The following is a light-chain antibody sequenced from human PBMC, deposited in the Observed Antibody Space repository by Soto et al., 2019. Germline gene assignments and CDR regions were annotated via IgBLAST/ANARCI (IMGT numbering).Light chain of an antibody. CDR3: QSYDSSLSGYV. Sequence: QSALTQPASVSGSPGQSIAISCTGTSSDVGIYNYVSWYQQHPGKVPKLIIYRNSNRPSGVPDRFSGSKSGTSASLAITGLQGEDEADYYCQSYDSSLSGYVFGTGTKLTVL. CDR1: SSDVGIYNY. J-gene: IGLJ1*01. CDR2: RNS. V-gene: IGLV2-14*03.